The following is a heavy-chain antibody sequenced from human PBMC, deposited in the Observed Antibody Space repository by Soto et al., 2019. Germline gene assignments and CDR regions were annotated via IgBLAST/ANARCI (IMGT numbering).Heavy chain of an antibody. V-gene: IGHV3-21*01. CDR1: GFTFSSYS. D-gene: IGHD2-15*01. Sequence: GGSLRLSCAASGFTFSSYSMNWVRQAPGKGLEWVSSISSSSSYIYYADSVKGRFTISRDNAKNSLYLQMNSLRAEDTAVYYCARSGYCICGSCYSGQTIHYSGQAPLVTVSS. J-gene: IGHJ4*02. CDR3: ARSGYCICGSCYSGQTIHY. CDR2: ISSSSSYI.